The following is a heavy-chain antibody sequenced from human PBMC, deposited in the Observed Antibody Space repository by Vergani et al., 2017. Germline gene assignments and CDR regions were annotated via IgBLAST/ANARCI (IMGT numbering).Heavy chain of an antibody. CDR3: AGGYSYCSFDY. J-gene: IGHJ4*02. D-gene: IGHD5-18*01. CDR2: IIPIFGTA. Sequence: QVQLVQSGAEVKKPGSSVKVSCKASGGTFSSYAISWVRQDPGQGLEGMGGIIPIFGTANYAQKFQGRVTITADESTSTAYMELSSLSSEYTAVYYCAGGYSYCSFDYWGQGTLVTVSS. CDR1: GGTFSSYA. V-gene: IGHV1-69*01.